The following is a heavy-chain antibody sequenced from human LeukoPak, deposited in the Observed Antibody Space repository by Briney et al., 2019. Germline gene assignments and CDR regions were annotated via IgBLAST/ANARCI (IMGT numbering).Heavy chain of an antibody. CDR2: INHSGST. Sequence: SETLSLTCAVYGGSFSGYYWSWIRQPPGRGLEWIGEINHSGSTSYNPSLKSRVTISVDTSKNHFSLKLSSVAAADTAVYYCARGTSGYSYGYLDYWGQGTLVTVSS. V-gene: IGHV4-34*01. D-gene: IGHD5-18*01. J-gene: IGHJ4*02. CDR3: ARGTSGYSYGYLDY. CDR1: GGSFSGYY.